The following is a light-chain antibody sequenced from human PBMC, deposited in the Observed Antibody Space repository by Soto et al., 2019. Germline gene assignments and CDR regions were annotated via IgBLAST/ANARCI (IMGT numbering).Light chain of an antibody. J-gene: IGLJ2*01. CDR1: SSDVGGYNY. CDR3: SSYTSSSTVV. V-gene: IGLV2-14*03. Sequence: QSALTQPASVSGSPGQSITISCTGTSSDVGGYNYVSWYQQHPGKAPKLIIYDVSDRSSGVSNRFSASKPGNTASLTISGLQAEDEADNYCSSYTSSSTVVFGGGTKLTVL. CDR2: DVS.